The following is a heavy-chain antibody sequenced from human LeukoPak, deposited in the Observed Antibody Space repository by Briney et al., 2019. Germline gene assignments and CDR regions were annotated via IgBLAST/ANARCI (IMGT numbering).Heavy chain of an antibody. CDR2: IIPIFGTA. CDR1: GGTFSSYA. J-gene: IGHJ4*02. D-gene: IGHD2-15*01. CDR3: ARDDGYCSGGSCYGTWDY. V-gene: IGHV1-69*01. Sequence: ASVKVSCKASGGTFSSYAISWVRQAPGQGLEWMGGIIPIFGTANYAQKFQGRVTITADESTSTAYMELSSLRSEDTAVYYCARDDGYCSGGSCYGTWDYWGQGTLVTASS.